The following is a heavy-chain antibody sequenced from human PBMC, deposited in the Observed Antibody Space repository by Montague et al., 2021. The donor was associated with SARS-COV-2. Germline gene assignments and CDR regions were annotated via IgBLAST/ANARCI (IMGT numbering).Heavy chain of an antibody. CDR3: AREAAGDWYVDL. Sequence: SETLSLTCTVSGGSISSSSYYWGWIRQPPGKGPEWIGSIYYSGTTFYNPSLRSRVTMSVDTSKNQFSLRLSSVTAADTAVFCCAREAAGDWYVDLWGRGTLVTVSS. V-gene: IGHV4-39*02. J-gene: IGHJ2*01. D-gene: IGHD2-15*01. CDR2: IYYSGTT. CDR1: GGSISSSSYY.